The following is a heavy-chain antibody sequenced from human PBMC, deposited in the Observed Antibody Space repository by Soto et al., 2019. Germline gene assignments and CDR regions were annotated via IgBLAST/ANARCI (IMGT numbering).Heavy chain of an antibody. V-gene: IGHV3-73*01. Sequence: EVQLMESGGGLVQPGGSLILSCVGSGFAFSGSAMHWVRQASRKGLEWVGRIRSKANNYATSYAASVKGRFTISRDDSHNTAYLHMNSLETEDTAVYYCSSTRYSGSSGRPEGAIYWGQGTLVTVSS. CDR3: SSTRYSGSSGRPEGAIY. CDR1: GFAFSGSA. J-gene: IGHJ4*02. D-gene: IGHD3-22*01. CDR2: IRSKANNYAT.